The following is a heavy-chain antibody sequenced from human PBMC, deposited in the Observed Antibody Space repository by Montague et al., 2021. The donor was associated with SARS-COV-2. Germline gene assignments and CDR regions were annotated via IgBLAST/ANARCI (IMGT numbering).Heavy chain of an antibody. D-gene: IGHD3-22*01. CDR1: GASVRSGNSY. CDR2: ISYGGST. V-gene: IGHV4-61*01. CDR3: ARIGYERVGYCYIYPD. Sequence: SETLSLTCTVSGASVRSGNSYWNWIRQPPGKGLEWIGYISYGGSTNYSPSLKSRVTISVDTSKNQLSLKVISATAADTAVYYCARIGYERVGYCYIYPDWGQGTLVTVSS. J-gene: IGHJ1*01.